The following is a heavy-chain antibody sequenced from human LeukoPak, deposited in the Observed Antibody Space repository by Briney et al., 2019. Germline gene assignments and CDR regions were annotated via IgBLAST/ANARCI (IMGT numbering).Heavy chain of an antibody. CDR2: ISSSSTTI. J-gene: IGHJ4*02. D-gene: IGHD6-19*01. Sequence: GGSLRLSCAAPGFSFSTYSMNWVRQAPGKGLEWVSYISSSSTTIHYADSVRGRFTISRDNVKNSLFLQMNSLSAEDTAVYYCARDSSGLDDYWGQGTLVTVSS. CDR1: GFSFSTYS. V-gene: IGHV3-48*01. CDR3: ARDSSGLDDY.